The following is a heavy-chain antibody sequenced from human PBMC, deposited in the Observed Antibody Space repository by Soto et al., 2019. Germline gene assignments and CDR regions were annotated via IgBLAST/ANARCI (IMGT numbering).Heavy chain of an antibody. CDR1: GDTFSFYT. CDR3: AASDGSGYRASDY. CDR2: INPIVSMS. D-gene: IGHD3-10*01. Sequence: QVQLVQSGTEVKKPGSSVKVSCKASGDTFSFYTINWVRQAPGLGLEWVGRINPIVSMSNYAQKFQGRDSVNADKSTSTVNMEVRSLRSDDTAMYCGAASDGSGYRASDYWGQGALVTVSS. J-gene: IGHJ4*02. V-gene: IGHV1-69*02.